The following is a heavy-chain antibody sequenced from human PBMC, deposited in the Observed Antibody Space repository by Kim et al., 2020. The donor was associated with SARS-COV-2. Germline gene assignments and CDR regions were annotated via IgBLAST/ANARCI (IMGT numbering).Heavy chain of an antibody. CDR2: IVVGSSNT. J-gene: IGHJ4*02. V-gene: IGHV1-58*01. CDR3: AASYSYDMSADY. CDR1: GFIFASSA. Sequence: SVKVSCKASGFIFASSAVQWVRQARGQRLEWIGWIVVGSSNTTYAQTFQERVTITRDMFTSTAYMELSSLTSEDTAVYYCAASYSYDMSADYWGQGTLV. D-gene: IGHD3-22*01.